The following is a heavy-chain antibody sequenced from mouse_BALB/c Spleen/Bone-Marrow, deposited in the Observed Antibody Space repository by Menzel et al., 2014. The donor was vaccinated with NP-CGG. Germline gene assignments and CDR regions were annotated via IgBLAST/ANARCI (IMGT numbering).Heavy chain of an antibody. CDR3: ARRDYAMDY. CDR2: INPGSGGT. J-gene: IGHJ4*01. CDR1: GYAFTNYL. Sequence: SGAELVRPGTSVKVSCKASGYAFTNYLIEWVKQRPGQSLEWIGVINPGSGGTNYNEKFKGKATLTADKSSSTAYMQLSSLTSDDSAVYFCARRDYAMDYWGQGTSVTVSS. V-gene: IGHV1-54*03.